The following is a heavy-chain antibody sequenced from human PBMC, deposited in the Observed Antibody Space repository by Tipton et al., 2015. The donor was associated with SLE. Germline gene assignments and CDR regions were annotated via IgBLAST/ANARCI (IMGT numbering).Heavy chain of an antibody. CDR2: ITHTGDT. D-gene: IGHD3-10*01. CDR1: GFTFSNYD. CDR3: AREGSGTYFGAFDV. V-gene: IGHV3-13*04. J-gene: IGHJ3*01. Sequence: SLRLSCAASGFTFSNYDMHWVRQVTGKGLEWVSAITHTGDTYYAGSVKGRFTIPRENAKNSFYLQMNSLRAGDSAVYYCAREGSGTYFGAFDVWGQGTMVTVSS.